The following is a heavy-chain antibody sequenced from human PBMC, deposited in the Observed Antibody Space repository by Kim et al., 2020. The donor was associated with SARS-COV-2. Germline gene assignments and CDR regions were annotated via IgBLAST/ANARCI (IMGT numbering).Heavy chain of an antibody. Sequence: SETLSLTCTVSGGSISSGDYYWSWIRQPPGKGLEWIGYIYYSGSTYYNPSLKSRVTISVDTSKNQFSLKLSSVTAADTAVYYCARGEHDYGDYVVESDWFDPWGQGTLVTVSS. CDR1: GGSISSGDYY. J-gene: IGHJ5*02. CDR3: ARGEHDYGDYVVESDWFDP. D-gene: IGHD4-17*01. V-gene: IGHV4-30-4*01. CDR2: IYYSGST.